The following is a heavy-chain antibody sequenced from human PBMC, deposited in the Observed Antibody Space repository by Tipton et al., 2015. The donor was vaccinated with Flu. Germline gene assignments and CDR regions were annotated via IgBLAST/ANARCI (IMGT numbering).Heavy chain of an antibody. D-gene: IGHD1-26*01. J-gene: IGHJ4*02. Sequence: QLVQSGPEVKKPGAPVKVSCKASGHTFTGYYMHWVRQAPGQGLEWMGWINPNSGGTNYAQKFQGRVTMTRDTSISTAYMELRSLRSDDTAVYYCARTTSGSYYWNYWGQGTLVTVSS. CDR3: ARTTSGSYYWNY. V-gene: IGHV1-2*02. CDR2: INPNSGGT. CDR1: GHTFTGYY.